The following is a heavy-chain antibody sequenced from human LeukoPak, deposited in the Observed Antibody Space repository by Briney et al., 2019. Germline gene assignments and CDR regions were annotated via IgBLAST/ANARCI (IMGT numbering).Heavy chain of an antibody. J-gene: IGHJ4*02. CDR3: AKDRGYQLPQFYFDY. CDR1: GFTFSSYA. V-gene: IGHV3-23*01. CDR2: ISGSGGST. Sequence: SGGSLRLSCAASGFTFSSYAMSWVRQAPGKGLEWVSAISGSGGSTYYADSVKGRFTISRDNSKNTLYLQMNSLRAEDTAVYYCAKDRGYQLPQFYFDYWGQGTLVTVSS. D-gene: IGHD2-2*01.